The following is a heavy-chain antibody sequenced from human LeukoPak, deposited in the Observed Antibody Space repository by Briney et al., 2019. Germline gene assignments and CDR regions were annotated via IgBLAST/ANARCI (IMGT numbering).Heavy chain of an antibody. CDR2: VYRSGST. CDR3: AREGVGDADFAY. D-gene: IGHD4-17*01. CDR1: GYSISSGYH. J-gene: IGHJ4*02. Sequence: SETLSLTCVVSGYSISSGYHWGWIRQPPGEGLEWIGSVYRSGSTYYNPSLKSRATILADTSKNQFSLKLSSVTAADTAVYYCAREGVGDADFAYWGQGALVTVSS. V-gene: IGHV4-38-2*01.